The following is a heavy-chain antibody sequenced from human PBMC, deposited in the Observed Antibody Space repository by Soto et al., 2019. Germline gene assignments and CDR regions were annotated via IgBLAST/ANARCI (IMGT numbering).Heavy chain of an antibody. Sequence: QMQXXQSGXEVKEXGTXXKVSCKASGFTFSNSAVQWVRQARGXXXXXIGWIVVGSGNTNYAQKLQERVTXXRDXXXXXXXXXXXXXXSEDTAVYYCAARSGATRGYYYMDVWGEGTTVTVSS. CDR1: GFTFSNSA. D-gene: IGHD5-12*01. CDR3: AARSGATRGYYYMDV. CDR2: IVVGSGNT. J-gene: IGHJ6*03. V-gene: IGHV1-58*01.